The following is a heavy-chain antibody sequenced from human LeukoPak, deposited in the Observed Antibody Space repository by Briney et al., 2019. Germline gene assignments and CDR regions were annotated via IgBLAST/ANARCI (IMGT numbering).Heavy chain of an antibody. CDR3: AATFITITMIVVDTNNFGY. D-gene: IGHD3-22*01. J-gene: IGHJ4*02. Sequence: ASVKVSCKVSGYTLTELSMHWVRQAPGKGLEWMGGFDPEDGETIYAQKFQGRVTMTEDTSTDTAYMELSSLRSEDTAVYYCAATFITITMIVVDTNNFGYWGQGTLATVSS. CDR2: FDPEDGET. V-gene: IGHV1-24*01. CDR1: GYTLTELS.